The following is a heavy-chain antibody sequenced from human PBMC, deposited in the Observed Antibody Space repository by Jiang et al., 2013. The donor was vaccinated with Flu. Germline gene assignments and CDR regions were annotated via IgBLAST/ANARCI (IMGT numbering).Heavy chain of an antibody. V-gene: IGHV1-69*01. CDR1: GGTFSSYA. CDR2: IIPIFGTA. D-gene: IGHD6-13*01. Sequence: QLVESGAEVKKPGSSVKVSCKASGGTFSSYAISWVRQAPGQGLEWMGGIIPIFGTANYAQKFQGRVTITADESTSTAYMELSSLRSEDTAVYYCARSIAAAGTDNYYYYGMDVWGQGTAVTVSS. CDR3: ARSIAAAGTDNYYYYGMDV. J-gene: IGHJ6*02.